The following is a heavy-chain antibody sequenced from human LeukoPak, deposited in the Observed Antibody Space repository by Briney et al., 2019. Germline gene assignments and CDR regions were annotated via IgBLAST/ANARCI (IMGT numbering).Heavy chain of an antibody. D-gene: IGHD3-22*01. CDR3: AKDQYYYDSGGYYDY. CDR2: IRYDGSNK. Sequence: GGSLKLSCAASGFTFSSYGMHWVRQAPGKGLEWVAFIRYDGSNKYYADSVKGRFTISRDNSKNTLYLQMNSLRAEDTAVYYCAKDQYYYDSGGYYDYWGQGTLVTVSS. V-gene: IGHV3-30*02. J-gene: IGHJ4*02. CDR1: GFTFSSYG.